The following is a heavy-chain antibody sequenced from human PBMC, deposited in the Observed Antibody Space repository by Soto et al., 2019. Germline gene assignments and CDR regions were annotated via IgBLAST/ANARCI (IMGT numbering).Heavy chain of an antibody. CDR2: IYYSGST. Sequence: SETLSLTCTVSGGSISSSSYYWGWIRQPPGKGLEWIGSIYYSGSTYYNPSLKSRVTISVDTSKNQFSLKLSSVTAADTAVYYCARGRRRGSFTVTTGYFDYWGQGTLVTVSS. J-gene: IGHJ4*02. D-gene: IGHD4-4*01. CDR1: GGSISSSSYY. V-gene: IGHV4-39*01. CDR3: ARGRRRGSFTVTTGYFDY.